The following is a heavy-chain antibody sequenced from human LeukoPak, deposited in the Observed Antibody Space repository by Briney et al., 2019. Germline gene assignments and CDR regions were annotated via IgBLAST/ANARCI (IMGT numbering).Heavy chain of an antibody. CDR1: GGSFSSYY. CDR3: ARVPSIVVVPAANRGGLDY. D-gene: IGHD2-2*01. CDR2: INHSGST. J-gene: IGHJ4*02. Sequence: AETLSLTCAVYGGSFSSYYWSWIRQPPGKGLEWIGEINHSGSTNYNPSLKSRVTISVDTSKNQFSLKLSSVTAADTAVYYCARVPSIVVVPAANRGGLDYWGEGTLVTAYS. V-gene: IGHV4-34*01.